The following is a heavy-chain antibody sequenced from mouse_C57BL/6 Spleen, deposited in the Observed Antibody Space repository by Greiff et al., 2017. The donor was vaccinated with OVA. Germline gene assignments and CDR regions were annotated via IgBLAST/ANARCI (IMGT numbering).Heavy chain of an antibody. J-gene: IGHJ2*01. D-gene: IGHD4-1*01. CDR1: GFSFTSYG. CDR2: IWSGGST. CDR3: ARTGDNSHYFDY. V-gene: IGHV2-2*01. Sequence: VQLQQSGPGLVQPSQSLSITCTVSGFSFTSYGVHWVRQSPGKGLEWLGVIWSGGSTDYNAALISRLIISKDNSKSQVCFKMKSLQADDTAIYYCARTGDNSHYFDYWGQGTTLTVSS.